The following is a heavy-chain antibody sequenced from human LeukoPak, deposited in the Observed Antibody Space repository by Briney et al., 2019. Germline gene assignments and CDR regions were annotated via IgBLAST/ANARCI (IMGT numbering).Heavy chain of an antibody. CDR2: VNTGTGNT. J-gene: IGHJ4*02. CDR3: AKEVTLIVVARSFFDY. V-gene: IGHV1-3*04. CDR1: GYTSSNYA. D-gene: IGHD3-22*01. Sequence: ASAKVSCKASGYTSSNYAIHWVRQAPGQRPEWMGWVNTGTGNTRYSEKFQGRVTITRDTSANTVYMELTSLTSGDTAVYYCAKEVTLIVVARSFFDYWGQGTLVTVSS.